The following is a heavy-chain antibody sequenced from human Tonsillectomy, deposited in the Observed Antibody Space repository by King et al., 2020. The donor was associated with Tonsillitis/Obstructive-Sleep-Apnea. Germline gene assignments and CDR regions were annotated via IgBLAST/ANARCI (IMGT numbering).Heavy chain of an antibody. CDR1: GFTFSSYA. CDR3: ANEVVDSGYSYGPPDY. J-gene: IGHJ4*02. V-gene: IGHV3-23*04. D-gene: IGHD5-18*01. Sequence: VQLVESGGGLVQPGGSLRLSCAASGFTFSSYAMSWVRQAPGKGLEWVSGVSPSGGSRYYADSVKGRFTISRDNSKNTLYPQMNSLRADDTAVYYCANEVVDSGYSYGPPDYWGRGTLVTVAS. CDR2: VSPSGGSR.